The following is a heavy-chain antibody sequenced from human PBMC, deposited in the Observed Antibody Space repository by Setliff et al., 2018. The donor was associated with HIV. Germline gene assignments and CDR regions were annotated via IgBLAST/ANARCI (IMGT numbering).Heavy chain of an antibody. D-gene: IGHD4-17*01. CDR3: ARAPYGEYGGDLNWLDP. CDR1: GYSFINYA. J-gene: IGHJ5*02. V-gene: IGHV7-4-1*02. CDR2: INTQTGSP. Sequence: GASVKVSCKASGYSFINYAMNWVRQAPGQGLEWMGWINTQTGSPTYAQAFTGRFVFSVDTSVTTAYLQISGLKADDTAVYYCARAPYGEYGGDLNWLDPWGQGTQVTVSS.